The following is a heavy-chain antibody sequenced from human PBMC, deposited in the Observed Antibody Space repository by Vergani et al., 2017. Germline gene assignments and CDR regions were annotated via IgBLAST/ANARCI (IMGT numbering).Heavy chain of an antibody. J-gene: IGHJ6*03. CDR2: IKHSGST. CDR1: GGSFSGYY. CDR3: ARAILGYCSSTSCYTPYYYYYYYMDV. V-gene: IGHV4-34*01. D-gene: IGHD2-2*02. Sequence: QVQLQQWGAGLLKPSETLSLTCAVYGGSFSGYYWSWIRQPPGKGLEWIGEIKHSGSTNYNPSLKSRVTISVDTSKNQFSLKLSSVTAADTAVYYCARAILGYCSSTSCYTPYYYYYYYMDVWGKGTTVTVSS.